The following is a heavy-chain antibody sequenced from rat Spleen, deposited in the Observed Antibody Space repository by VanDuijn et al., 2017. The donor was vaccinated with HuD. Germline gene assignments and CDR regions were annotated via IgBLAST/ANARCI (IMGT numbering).Heavy chain of an antibody. J-gene: IGHJ2*01. D-gene: IGHD1-9*01. CDR1: GFTFSNYD. V-gene: IGHV5-22*01. CDR3: VRHGYTRYYFDY. Sequence: EVQLVESGGGLVQPGRSLKLSCAASGFTFSNYDIHWIRQAPTKGLEWVASISYEGSSTYYGDSVKGRFTISRDNAKSTLYLQMDSLRSEDTASYYCVRHGYTRYYFDYWGQGVMVTVSS. CDR2: ISYEGSST.